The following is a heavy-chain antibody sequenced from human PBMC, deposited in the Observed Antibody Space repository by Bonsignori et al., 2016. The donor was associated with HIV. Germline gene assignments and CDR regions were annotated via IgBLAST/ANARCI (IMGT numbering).Heavy chain of an antibody. V-gene: IGHV1-69*01. Sequence: QVQLVQSGAEVRRPGSSVKVSCKVSGATFRTNAISWVRQAPGQGLEWMGAIVSIFGMTNYAQKFRGRVTITADESTSTAYMELSSLTSDDTGIYYCTREFQGGNFNHWGQGTLVSV. CDR2: IVSIFGMT. CDR3: TREFQGGNFNH. CDR1: GATFRTNA. J-gene: IGHJ1*01. D-gene: IGHD2-15*01.